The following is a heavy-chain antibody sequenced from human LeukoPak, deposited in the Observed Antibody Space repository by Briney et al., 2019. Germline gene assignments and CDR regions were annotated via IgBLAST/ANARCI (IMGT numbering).Heavy chain of an antibody. CDR2: INHSGST. Sequence: PSETLSLTCAVYGGSFSGYYWSWIRQPPGKGLEWIGEINHSGSTNYNPSLKSRVTLSVDTSKNHLSLRLSSVTAADTAVYYCARLSEKLNLFSSSSGFDYWGQGTLVTVSS. V-gene: IGHV4-34*01. D-gene: IGHD6-6*01. CDR1: GGSFSGYY. CDR3: ARLSEKLNLFSSSSGFDY. J-gene: IGHJ4*02.